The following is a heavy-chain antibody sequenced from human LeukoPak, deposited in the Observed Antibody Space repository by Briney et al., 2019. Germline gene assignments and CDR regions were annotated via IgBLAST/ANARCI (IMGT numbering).Heavy chain of an antibody. V-gene: IGHV4-39*07. CDR1: GGSISSSSYY. D-gene: IGHD3-3*01. J-gene: IGHJ3*02. CDR2: IYYSGST. CDR3: ATGSPTYYDFWSGYSGGDAFDI. Sequence: SETLSLTCTVSGGSISSSSYYWGWIRQPPGKGLEWIGSIYYSGSTYYNPSLKSPVTISVDTSKNQFSLKLSSVTAADTAVYYCATGSPTYYDFWSGYSGGDAFDIWGQGTMVTVSS.